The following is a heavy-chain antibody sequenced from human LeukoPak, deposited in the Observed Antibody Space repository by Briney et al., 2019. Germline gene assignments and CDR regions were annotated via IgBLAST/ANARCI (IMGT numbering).Heavy chain of an antibody. D-gene: IGHD3-16*01. V-gene: IGHV3-23*01. J-gene: IGHJ6*03. CDR3: AKFWGYTRPYYNYMDV. CDR1: GFTFSNYA. CDR2: IGYRGGSI. Sequence: GGSLRLSCAASGFTFSNYAMSWVRQAPGKGLEWVSIIGYRGGSIYYAHSVQGRFTISRDNSKNTLSLQMDGLRPEDTAVYYCAKFWGYTRPYYNYMDVWGKGTTVTVSS.